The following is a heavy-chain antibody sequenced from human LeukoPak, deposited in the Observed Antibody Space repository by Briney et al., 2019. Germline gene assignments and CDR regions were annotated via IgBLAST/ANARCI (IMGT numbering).Heavy chain of an antibody. D-gene: IGHD5/OR15-5a*01. CDR1: GFTFGHYG. V-gene: IGHV3-7*01. CDR3: ARDGLHGGPDY. Sequence: GGSLRLSCAASGFTFGHYGMSWVRQSPGKGLEWVANIKQDGSEKYYVDSVKGRFTISRDNAKNSLYLQMNSLRAEDTAVYYCARDGLHGGPDYWGQGTLVTVSS. J-gene: IGHJ4*02. CDR2: IKQDGSEK.